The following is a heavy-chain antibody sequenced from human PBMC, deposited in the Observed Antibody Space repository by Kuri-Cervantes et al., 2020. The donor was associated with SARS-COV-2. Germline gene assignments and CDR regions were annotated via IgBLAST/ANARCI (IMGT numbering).Heavy chain of an antibody. CDR1: GFTFSSYA. D-gene: IGHD6-6*01. V-gene: IGHV3-64D*08. CDR3: VNRLHSSPWAWLEGVNYGMDV. J-gene: IGHJ6*02. Sequence: GESLKISCSASGFTFSSYAMHWVRQAPGKGLEYVSAISSNGGSTCYADSVKGRFTISRDNSKNTLYLQMSSLRAEDTAVYYCVNRLHSSPWAWLEGVNYGMDVWGQGTTVTVSS. CDR2: ISSNGGST.